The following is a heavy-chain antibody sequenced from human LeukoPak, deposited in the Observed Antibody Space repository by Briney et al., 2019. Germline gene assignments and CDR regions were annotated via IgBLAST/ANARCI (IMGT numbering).Heavy chain of an antibody. V-gene: IGHV3-21*01. Sequence: GGSLRLSCAASGFTFSSYSMNWVRQALGKGLEWVSSISSSSSYIYYADSVKGRFTISRDNAKNSLYLQMNSLRAEDTAVYYCARSFLSIAAAATDYWGQGTLVTVSS. CDR1: GFTFSSYS. CDR2: ISSSSSYI. D-gene: IGHD6-13*01. CDR3: ARSFLSIAAAATDY. J-gene: IGHJ4*02.